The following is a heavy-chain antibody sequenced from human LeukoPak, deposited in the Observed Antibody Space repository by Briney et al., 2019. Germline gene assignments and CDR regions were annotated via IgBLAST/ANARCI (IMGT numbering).Heavy chain of an antibody. V-gene: IGHV4-4*07. D-gene: IGHD2-2*01. CDR2: IYTSGST. CDR3: ARGRGSTSSNYFDP. CDR1: GGSISSYY. J-gene: IGHJ5*02. Sequence: SEALSLTCTVSGGSISSYYWSWIRQPAGKGLEWVGRIYTSGSTNYNPSLNSRVPMSVDTSKNQFSLKLSSVTAADTAVYYCARGRGSTSSNYFDPRGQGTLVTVSS.